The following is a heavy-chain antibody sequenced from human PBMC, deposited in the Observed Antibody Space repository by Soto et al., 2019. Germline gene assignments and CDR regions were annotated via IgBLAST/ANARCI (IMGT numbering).Heavy chain of an antibody. D-gene: IGHD5-12*01. Sequence: QVQLVQSGGEVKKPGASVKVSCRASGYTFTSYGISWVRQAPGQGLEWMGWISAYNDNTNYAQNLQGRVTMTTDTSTSTAYMELRSLRSDDTAVYYCGRERWDIVTSIPAFDIWGQGTMVTVSS. CDR3: GRERWDIVTSIPAFDI. V-gene: IGHV1-18*01. J-gene: IGHJ3*02. CDR1: GYTFTSYG. CDR2: ISAYNDNT.